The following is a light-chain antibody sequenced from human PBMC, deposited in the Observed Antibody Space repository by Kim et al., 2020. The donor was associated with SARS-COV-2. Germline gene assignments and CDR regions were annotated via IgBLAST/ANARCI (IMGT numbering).Light chain of an antibody. J-gene: IGKJ1*01. CDR3: QQYKSYPWS. Sequence: ASIGDSVTITWRASRNIATWVAWYQQKAGEAPRLLIYKASNLKSGVPSRFSGSGSGTEFTLTTDSLQADDLATYYCQQYKSYPWSFGQGTKVDIK. CDR2: KAS. V-gene: IGKV1-5*03. CDR1: RNIATW.